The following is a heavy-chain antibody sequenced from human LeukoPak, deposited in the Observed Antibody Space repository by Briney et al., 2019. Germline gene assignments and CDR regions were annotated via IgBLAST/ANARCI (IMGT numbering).Heavy chain of an antibody. CDR3: ARGGSSSREDLFDI. CDR1: GDSISSYY. V-gene: IGHV4-59*12. Sequence: SETLSLTCTVSGDSISSYYWSWIRQPPGKGLEWIEYIYHSGSTYYNPSLKSRVTISVDRSKNQFSLKLSSVTAADTAVYYCARGGSSSREDLFDIWGQGTMVTVSS. CDR2: IYHSGST. D-gene: IGHD2-2*01. J-gene: IGHJ3*02.